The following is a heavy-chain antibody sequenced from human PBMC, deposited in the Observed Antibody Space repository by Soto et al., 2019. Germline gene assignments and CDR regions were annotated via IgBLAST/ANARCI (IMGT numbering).Heavy chain of an antibody. Sequence: SETLSLTCTVSGGSISSYYWSWIRQPPGKGLEWIGYIHYSGSTNYNPSLKSRVTISVDTSKNQFSLKLSSVTAADTAVYYCARDPPTLGYVFWSGYYYYYGMDVWGQGTTVTVSS. V-gene: IGHV4-59*01. CDR1: GGSISSYY. CDR2: IHYSGST. CDR3: ARDPPTLGYVFWSGYYYYYGMDV. J-gene: IGHJ6*02. D-gene: IGHD3-3*01.